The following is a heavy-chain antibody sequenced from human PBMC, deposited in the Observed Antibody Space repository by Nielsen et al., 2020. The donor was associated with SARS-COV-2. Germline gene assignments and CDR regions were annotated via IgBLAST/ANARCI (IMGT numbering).Heavy chain of an antibody. V-gene: IGHV5-10-1*01. CDR2: IDPSDSST. J-gene: IGHJ6*02. D-gene: IGHD2-15*01. CDR1: GYSFTSYW. Sequence: GESLKISCKGSGYSFTSYWISWVRQMPGKGLAWMGRIDPSDSSTNYSPSFQGHVTISADKSISTAYLQWSSLKASDTAMYYCARHSVWGSYCSGGSCYDGMDVWGQGTTVTVSS. CDR3: ARHSVWGSYCSGGSCYDGMDV.